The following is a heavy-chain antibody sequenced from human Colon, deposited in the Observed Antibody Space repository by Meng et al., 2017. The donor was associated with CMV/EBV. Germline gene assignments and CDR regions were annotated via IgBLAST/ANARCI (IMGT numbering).Heavy chain of an antibody. CDR3: TRVRGSYGDIFDI. V-gene: IGHV3-49*04. Sequence: GESLKISCTASGFTVGDYAMRWVRQAPGKGLEWVGFIRSKAYGGTTEYAASVKGRVTISRDESKSIAYLQMSSLKTEDTAVYYCTRVRGSYGDIFDIWGQGTMVTVSS. CDR1: GFTVGDYA. J-gene: IGHJ3*02. D-gene: IGHD1-26*01. CDR2: IRSKAYGGTT.